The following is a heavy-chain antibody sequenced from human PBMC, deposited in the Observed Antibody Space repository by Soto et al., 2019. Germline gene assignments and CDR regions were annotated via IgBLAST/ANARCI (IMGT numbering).Heavy chain of an antibody. Sequence: GGSLRLSCAASGFTFSSYSMNWVRQAPGKGLEWVSSISSSSSYIYYADSVKGRFTISRDNAKNSLYLQMNSLRAEDTAVYYCARGLDIVVVPAAMMKVYAFDIWGQGTMVTVSS. CDR2: ISSSSSYI. CDR3: ARGLDIVVVPAAMMKVYAFDI. D-gene: IGHD2-2*01. CDR1: GFTFSSYS. V-gene: IGHV3-21*01. J-gene: IGHJ3*02.